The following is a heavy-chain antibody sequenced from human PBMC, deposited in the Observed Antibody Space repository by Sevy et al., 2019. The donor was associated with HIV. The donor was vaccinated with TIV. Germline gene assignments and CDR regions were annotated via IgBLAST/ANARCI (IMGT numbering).Heavy chain of an antibody. Sequence: GGSLRLSCAASGFTFSSYAMSWVRQAPGKGLEWVSAISGSGGSTYYADSVKGRFTISRDNSKNTLYLQMNSLRAEDTAVYDCAKASHDIVVVPAAIQDLYYYYGMDVWGQGTTVTVSS. D-gene: IGHD2-2*02. CDR1: GFTFSSYA. CDR2: ISGSGGST. CDR3: AKASHDIVVVPAAIQDLYYYYGMDV. J-gene: IGHJ6*02. V-gene: IGHV3-23*01.